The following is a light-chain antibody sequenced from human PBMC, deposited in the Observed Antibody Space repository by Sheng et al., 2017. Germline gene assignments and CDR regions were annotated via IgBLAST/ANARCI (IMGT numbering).Light chain of an antibody. J-gene: IGKJ2*01. CDR1: QDISNY. V-gene: IGKV1-33*01. CDR3: QQYHSPPYT. Sequence: DIQMTQSPSSLSASVGDRVTITCQASQDISNYLNWYQQKAGKAPKLLILDASKLETGVPSRFSGSGSGTDYTLTISSLQPEDFATYYCQQYHSPPYTFGQGTKLEIK. CDR2: DAS.